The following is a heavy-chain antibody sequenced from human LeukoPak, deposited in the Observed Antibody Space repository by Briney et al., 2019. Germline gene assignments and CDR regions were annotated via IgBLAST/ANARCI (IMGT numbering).Heavy chain of an antibody. D-gene: IGHD1-26*01. CDR3: ARDYRVGAPDYYYYGMDV. CDR1: GFTARSNY. J-gene: IGHJ6*01. V-gene: IGHV3-66*01. CDR2: IYSGGST. Sequence: GGSLRLSCAASGFTARSNYMSWVRQAPGKGLEWVSVIYSGGSTYYADSVKGRFTISRDNSKNTLYLQMNSLRAEDTAVYYCARDYRVGAPDYYYYGMDVWGQGTTVTVSS.